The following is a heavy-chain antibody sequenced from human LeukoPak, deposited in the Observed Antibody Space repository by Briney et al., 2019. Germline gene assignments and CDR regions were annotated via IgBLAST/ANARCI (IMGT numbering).Heavy chain of an antibody. D-gene: IGHD3-22*01. CDR3: ASGPNSSGYYDY. V-gene: IGHV4-31*03. CDR1: GGSISSGGYY. Sequence: PSETLSLTCTVSGGSISSGGYYWSWIRQHPGKGLEWIGYIYYSGSTYYNPSLKSRVTISVDTSKNQFSLKLSSVTAADTAVYYCASGPNSSGYYDYWGQGTLVTVSS. CDR2: IYYSGST. J-gene: IGHJ4*02.